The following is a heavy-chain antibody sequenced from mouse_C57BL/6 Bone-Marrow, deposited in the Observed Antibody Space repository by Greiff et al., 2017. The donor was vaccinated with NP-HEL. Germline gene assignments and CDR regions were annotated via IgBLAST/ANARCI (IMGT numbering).Heavy chain of an antibody. CDR3: ARGPGTGAMDY. V-gene: IGHV5-4*03. CDR1: GFTFSSYA. J-gene: IGHJ4*01. Sequence: EVKVVESGGGLVKPGGSLKLSCAASGFTFSSYAMSWVRQTPEKRLEWVATISDGGSYTYYPDNVKGRFTISRDNAKNNLYLQMSHLKSEDTAMYYCARGPGTGAMDYWGQGTSVTVSS. D-gene: IGHD4-1*01. CDR2: ISDGGSYT.